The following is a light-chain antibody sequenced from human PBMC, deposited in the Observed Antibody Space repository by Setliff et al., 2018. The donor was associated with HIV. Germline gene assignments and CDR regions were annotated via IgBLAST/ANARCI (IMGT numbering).Light chain of an antibody. J-gene: IGLJ1*01. CDR1: SSDVGRYNF. Sequence: QSVLTQPPTASGSTGQSVTVSCTGTSSDVGRYNFVSWYQQHPGKAPKLMIYEVSKRPSGVPDRFSGSKSDNTASLTVSGLQAEDEADYYCSSYAGNNNYVFGTGTKVTVL. CDR3: SSYAGNNNYV. CDR2: EVS. V-gene: IGLV2-8*01.